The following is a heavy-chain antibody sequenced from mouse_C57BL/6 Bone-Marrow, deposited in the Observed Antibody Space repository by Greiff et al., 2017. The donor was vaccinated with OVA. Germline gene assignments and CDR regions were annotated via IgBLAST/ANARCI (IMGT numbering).Heavy chain of an antibody. V-gene: IGHV5-9-1*02. D-gene: IGHD1-1*01. Sequence: VKVVESGEGLVKPGGSLKLSCAASGFTFSSYAMSWVRQTPEKRLEWVAYISSGGDYIYYADTVKGRFTISRDNARNTLYLQMSSLKSEDTAMYYCTRDNYGSSYDYFDYWGQGTTLTVSS. CDR3: TRDNYGSSYDYFDY. CDR2: ISSGGDYI. J-gene: IGHJ2*01. CDR1: GFTFSSYA.